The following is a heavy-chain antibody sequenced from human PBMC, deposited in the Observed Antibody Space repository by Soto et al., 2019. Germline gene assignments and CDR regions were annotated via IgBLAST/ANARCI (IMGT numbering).Heavy chain of an antibody. D-gene: IGHD6-19*01. J-gene: IGHJ4*02. CDR3: AKVRDSSGWSPPDDY. V-gene: IGHV3-23*01. CDR1: GFTFSSYA. CDR2: ISGSGGST. Sequence: PGGSLRLSCAASGFTFSSYAMSWVRQAPGKGLEWVSAISGSGGSTYYADSVKGRFTISRDNSKNTLYLQMNSLRAEDTSVYYCAKVRDSSGWSPPDDYWGQGTLVTVSS.